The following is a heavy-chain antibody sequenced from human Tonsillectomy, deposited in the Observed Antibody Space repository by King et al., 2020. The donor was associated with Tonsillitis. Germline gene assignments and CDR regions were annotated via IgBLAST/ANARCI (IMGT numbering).Heavy chain of an antibody. CDR2: ISSSSSTI. CDR3: GRVRGVVVAATRGYYGMDV. CDR1: GFTFSSYS. D-gene: IGHD2-15*01. V-gene: IGHV3-48*02. Sequence: VQLVESGGGLIQPGGSLRLSCAASGFTFSSYSMNWVRQAPGKGLEWVSYISSSSSTIYYADSVKGRFTISRDNAKNSLYLQMNSLRDEDTVVYYCGRVRGVVVAATRGYYGMDVWGQGTTVTVSS. J-gene: IGHJ6*02.